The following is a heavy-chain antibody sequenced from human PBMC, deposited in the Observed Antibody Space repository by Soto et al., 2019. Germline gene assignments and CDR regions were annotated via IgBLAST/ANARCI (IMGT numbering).Heavy chain of an antibody. CDR3: ARDNYPVPNWFDP. V-gene: IGHV3-74*03. J-gene: IGHJ5*02. D-gene: IGHD4-4*01. CDR1: VFTFSSYW. CDR2: IDPDGSTT. Sequence: PGGSLSFSCAASVFTFSSYWMHWVRQAPGMGLAWVSRIDPDGSTTTYADSVKGRFTISRDNATNTLYLQMNSLRDDDTAVYYCARDNYPVPNWFDPWGQATLVTVSS.